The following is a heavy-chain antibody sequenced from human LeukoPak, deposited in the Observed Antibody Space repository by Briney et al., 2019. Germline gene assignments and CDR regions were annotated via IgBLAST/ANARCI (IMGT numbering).Heavy chain of an antibody. CDR3: AREVSYGYDY. V-gene: IGHV4-38-2*02. J-gene: IGHJ4*02. CDR2: IYHSGST. Sequence: PSETLSLTCAVSGYSISSGYYWGWIRQPPGKGLEWIGSIYHSGSTYYNPSLKSRVTISVDTSKNQFSLKLSSVTAADTAVYYCAREVSYGYDYWGQGTLVTVSS. D-gene: IGHD5-18*01. CDR1: GYSISSGYY.